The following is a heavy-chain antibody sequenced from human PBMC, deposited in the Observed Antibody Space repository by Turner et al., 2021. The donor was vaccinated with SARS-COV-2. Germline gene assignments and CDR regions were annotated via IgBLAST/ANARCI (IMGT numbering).Heavy chain of an antibody. CDR3: TTGTYYYDSSAYPNDAFDI. V-gene: IGHV3-15*01. Sequence: EVQLVESGGGLVKPGGSLRLSCAASGFTFSNAWMSWVLQAPGKGLQWVGRIKSKTDGGTTDYAAPVKGRFTISRDDSKNTLYLQMNSLKTEDTAVYYCTTGTYYYDSSAYPNDAFDIWGQGTMVTVSS. J-gene: IGHJ3*02. CDR2: IKSKTDGGTT. CDR1: GFTFSNAW. D-gene: IGHD3-22*01.